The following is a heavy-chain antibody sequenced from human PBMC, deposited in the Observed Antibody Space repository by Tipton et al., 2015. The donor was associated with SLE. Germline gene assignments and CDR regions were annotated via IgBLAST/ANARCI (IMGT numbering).Heavy chain of an antibody. CDR1: GFNFDTYE. J-gene: IGHJ4*02. Sequence: GSLRLSCAASGFNFDTYEMNWVRQAPGKGLEWVSAISGSGGSTYYADSVKGRFTISRDNSKNTLYLQMNSLRAEDTAVYYCAKEGHIVATAYFDYWGQGTLVTVSS. CDR3: AKEGHIVATAYFDY. CDR2: ISGSGGST. V-gene: IGHV3-23*01. D-gene: IGHD5-12*01.